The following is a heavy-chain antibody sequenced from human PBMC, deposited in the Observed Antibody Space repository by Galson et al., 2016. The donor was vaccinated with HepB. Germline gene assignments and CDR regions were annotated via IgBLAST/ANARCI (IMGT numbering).Heavy chain of an antibody. Sequence: SLRLSCAASGFTFSNYAMHWVRQAPGKGLEWVAVVSFDGRKKYYADSMKGRFTISRDNAKNTLYLQMNSLRAEDTAVYYCTRAATVDQGFYYYAMDVWGQGTLVTVSS. V-gene: IGHV3-30*04. J-gene: IGHJ6*02. CDR3: TRAATVDQGFYYYAMDV. CDR1: GFTFSNYA. CDR2: VSFDGRKK. D-gene: IGHD4-23*01.